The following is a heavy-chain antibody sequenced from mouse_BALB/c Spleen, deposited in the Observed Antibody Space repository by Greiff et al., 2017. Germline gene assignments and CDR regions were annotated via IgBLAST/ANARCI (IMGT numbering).Heavy chain of an antibody. CDR2: IDTSDGYT. J-gene: IGHJ2*01. CDR3: TSLHYHTLDYIDY. CDR1: GYTFTDYW. Sequence: QVQLQQPGAELVMPGASVKMSCKASGYTFTDYWMHWVKQKPGQSLEWIGAIDTSDGYTSYNQKFKGKATLTVDESSSTAYMQLSSLTSEDSAVYYGTSLHYHTLDYIDYWGAGTTLTVSS. D-gene: IGHD1-2*01. V-gene: IGHV1-69*01.